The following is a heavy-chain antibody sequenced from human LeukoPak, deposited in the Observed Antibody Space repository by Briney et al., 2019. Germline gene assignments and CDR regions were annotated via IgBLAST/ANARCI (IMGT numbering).Heavy chain of an antibody. CDR1: GYTFTSYG. Sequence: GASVKVSCKASGYTFTSYGISWVRQAPGQGLEWMGWISAYNGNTNYAQKLQGRVTMTTDTSTSTAYMELRSLRSDDTAVYYCASIYIAVAREYDAFDIWGQGTMVTVSS. CDR3: ASIYIAVAREYDAFDI. CDR2: ISAYNGNT. V-gene: IGHV1-18*01. D-gene: IGHD6-19*01. J-gene: IGHJ3*02.